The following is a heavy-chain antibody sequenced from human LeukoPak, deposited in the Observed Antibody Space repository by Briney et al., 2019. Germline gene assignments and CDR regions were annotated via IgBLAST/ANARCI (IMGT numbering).Heavy chain of an antibody. V-gene: IGHV3-23*01. CDR2: ISGSGGST. CDR3: AKDPPFGDILTGYLNYFDY. J-gene: IGHJ4*02. Sequence: GGSLRLSCAASGFTFSSYAMSWVRQAPGKGLEWVSAISGSGGSTYYADSVKGRFTISRDNSKNTLYLQMSSLRAEDTAVYYCAKDPPFGDILTGYLNYFDYWGQGTLVTVSS. D-gene: IGHD3-9*01. CDR1: GFTFSSYA.